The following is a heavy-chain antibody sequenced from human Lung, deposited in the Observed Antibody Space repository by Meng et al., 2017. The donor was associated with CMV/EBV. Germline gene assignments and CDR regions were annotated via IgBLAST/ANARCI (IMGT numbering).Heavy chain of an antibody. Sequence: FSSPPMNWVSHVPGKGLEWLSSISGTNNNISYADSVKGRFTSSRDNAKNSLYLQMDSLRAEDTAIYYCARFGDSGLMLFTTYWYFDLWGRGTLVTVSS. CDR1: FSSPP. CDR3: ARFGDSGLMLFTTYWYFDL. V-gene: IGHV3-21*01. J-gene: IGHJ2*01. D-gene: IGHD2-8*01. CDR2: ISGTNNNI.